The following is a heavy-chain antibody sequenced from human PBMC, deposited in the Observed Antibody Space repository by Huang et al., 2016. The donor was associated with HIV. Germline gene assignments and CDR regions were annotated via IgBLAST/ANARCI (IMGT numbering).Heavy chain of an antibody. Sequence: QVQLQQWGAGLLKPSETLSLTCAVYGGSFSGYFWSWIRQPPGKGLEWIGEINHSGGTNYTPSRKSRVTRSVDTSKNQFSLRLSSVTAADTAVYYCARGAARYFDRGGTRYYGMDVWGQGTTVTVSS. CDR3: ARGAARYFDRGGTRYYGMDV. CDR2: INHSGGT. J-gene: IGHJ6*02. D-gene: IGHD3-9*01. V-gene: IGHV4-34*01. CDR1: GGSFSGYF.